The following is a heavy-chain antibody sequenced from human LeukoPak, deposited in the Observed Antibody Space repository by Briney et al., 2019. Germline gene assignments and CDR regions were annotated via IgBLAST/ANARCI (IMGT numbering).Heavy chain of an antibody. CDR3: ARGPSTRVGTTTLYSDY. CDR1: GFTFSNYA. CDR2: ISSSSRTI. Sequence: GGSLRLSCAASGFTFSNYAMNRVRQAPGKGLEWISYISSSSRTIDYADSVKGRFTISRDNAENSVYLQMNSLRAEDTAVYYCARGPSTRVGTTTLYSDYWGQGTLVTVSS. J-gene: IGHJ4*02. D-gene: IGHD1-14*01. V-gene: IGHV3-48*01.